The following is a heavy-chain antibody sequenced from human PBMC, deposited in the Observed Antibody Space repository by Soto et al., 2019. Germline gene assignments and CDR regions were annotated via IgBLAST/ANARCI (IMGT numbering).Heavy chain of an antibody. CDR1: GGTFSSYA. CDR2: IIPIFGTA. D-gene: IGHD3-10*01. Sequence: QVQLVQSGAEVKKPGSSVKVSCKASGGTFSSYAISWVRQAPGQGLEWMGGIIPIFGTANYAQKFQGRVTITADESTSTAYMELSRLGSEDTAVYYCARGTTMVRGVERYYYYYGMDVWGQGTTVTVSS. CDR3: ARGTTMVRGVERYYYYYGMDV. J-gene: IGHJ6*02. V-gene: IGHV1-69*01.